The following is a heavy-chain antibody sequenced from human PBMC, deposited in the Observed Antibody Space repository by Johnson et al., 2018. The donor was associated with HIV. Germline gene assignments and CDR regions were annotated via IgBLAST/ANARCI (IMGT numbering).Heavy chain of an antibody. CDR1: GFTVSSNY. V-gene: IGHV3-66*02. J-gene: IGHJ3*02. CDR3: AREGRTGPDTFDI. Sequence: EVQLVESGGGLVQPGGSLRLSCAASGFTVSSNYMSWVRQAPGKGLEWVSVIYTGGSTYYADSVKGRFTVSRDNSKNTLFLQMNGLRAEDTAVYYCAREGRTGPDTFDIWGQGTMVTVSP. CDR2: IYTGGST.